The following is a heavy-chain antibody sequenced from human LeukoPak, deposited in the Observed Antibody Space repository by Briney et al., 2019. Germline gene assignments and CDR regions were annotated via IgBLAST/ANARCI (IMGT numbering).Heavy chain of an antibody. D-gene: IGHD3-22*01. CDR3: ARALGADSSGYYNWFDP. CDR2: IYTSGST. J-gene: IGHJ5*02. V-gene: IGHV4-61*02. CDR1: GGSISSGSYY. Sequence: SQTLSLTCTVSGGSISSGSYYWSWIRQPAGKGLEWIGRIYTSGSTNYNPSLKSRVTISVDTSKNQFSLKLSSVTAADTAVYYCARALGADSSGYYNWFDPWGQGTLVTVSS.